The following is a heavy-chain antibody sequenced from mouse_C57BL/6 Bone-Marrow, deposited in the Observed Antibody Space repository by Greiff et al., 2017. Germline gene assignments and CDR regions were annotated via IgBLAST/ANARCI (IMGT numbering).Heavy chain of an antibody. J-gene: IGHJ1*03. V-gene: IGHV1-82*01. CDR3: ASITTGVGYFDV. CDR1: GYAFSSSW. D-gene: IGHD1-1*01. Sequence: VQLQQSGPELVKPGASVKISCKASGYAFSSSWMNWVKQRPGKGLEWIGRIYPGDGDTNYNGKFKGKATLTADKSSSTAYMQLSSLTSEDSAVYFCASITTGVGYFDVWGTGTTVTVTS. CDR2: IYPGDGDT.